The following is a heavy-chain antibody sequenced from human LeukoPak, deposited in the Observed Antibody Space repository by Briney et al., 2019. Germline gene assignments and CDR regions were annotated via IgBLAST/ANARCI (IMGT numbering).Heavy chain of an antibody. J-gene: IGHJ4*02. D-gene: IGHD6-13*01. V-gene: IGHV1-2*02. CDR1: GYTFTGYY. CDR3: ARGYGSSWFDY. Sequence: ASVKVSCKASGYTFTGYYMHWVRQAPGQGLEWMGWINPNSGGTNFAQKFQGTVTLTRDRTISAAYMELSTLTSDDTAVYYCARGYGSSWFDYWGQGSLITVSS. CDR2: INPNSGGT.